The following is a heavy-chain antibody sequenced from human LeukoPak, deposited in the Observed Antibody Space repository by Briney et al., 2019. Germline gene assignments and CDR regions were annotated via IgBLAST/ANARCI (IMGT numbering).Heavy chain of an antibody. V-gene: IGHV5-51*01. CDR1: GYSFTSYW. D-gene: IGHD2-2*01. CDR2: IYPGDSDT. CDR3: ARKGYCSSTSCYADAFDI. J-gene: IGHJ3*02. Sequence: GESLKSSCKGSGYSFTSYWIGWVRQMPGKGLEWMGIIYPGDSDTRYSPSFQGQVTISADKSISTAYLQWSSLKASDTAMYYCARKGYCSSTSCYADAFDIWGQGTMVTVSS.